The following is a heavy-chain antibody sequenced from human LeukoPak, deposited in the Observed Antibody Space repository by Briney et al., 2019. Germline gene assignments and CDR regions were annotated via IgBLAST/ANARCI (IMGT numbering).Heavy chain of an antibody. CDR3: ARVRFLEWSMDV. J-gene: IGHJ6*03. V-gene: IGHV4-30-2*01. Sequence: SETLSLTCTVSGASISSGGYYWSWIRQPPGKGLEWIGYIYHSGSTYYNPSLKSRVTISVDRSKNQFSLKLSSVTAADTAVYYCARVRFLEWSMDVWGKGTTVTVSS. CDR2: IYHSGST. D-gene: IGHD3-3*01. CDR1: GASISSGGYY.